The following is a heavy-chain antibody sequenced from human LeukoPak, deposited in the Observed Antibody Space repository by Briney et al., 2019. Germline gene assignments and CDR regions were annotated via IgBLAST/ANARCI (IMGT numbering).Heavy chain of an antibody. CDR1: GDSVSNGNYY. D-gene: IGHD2-21*01. V-gene: IGHV4-31*03. Sequence: SETLSLTCTVSGDSVSNGNYYWNWIRQHPAKGLEWLAFILSSGTTRYNPSLKSRLIVSLDTSKNQFSLKLTAVTAADTAVYYCAGGGDSRKAGYWGRGTLITVSS. CDR3: AGGGDSRKAGY. CDR2: ILSSGTT. J-gene: IGHJ4*02.